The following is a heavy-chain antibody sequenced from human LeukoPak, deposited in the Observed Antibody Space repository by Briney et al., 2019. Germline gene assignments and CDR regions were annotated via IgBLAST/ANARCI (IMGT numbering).Heavy chain of an antibody. J-gene: IGHJ4*02. V-gene: IGHV4-38-2*02. D-gene: IGHD6-6*01. CDR2: LYHSGST. CDR3: ATEIQNIAGRVY. CDR1: GYPISSGYY. Sequence: SETLSLTCSVSGYPISSGYYWGWIRQAPGKGLEWIGNLYHSGSTYYNPSLKSRVSISVDTSKNQFSLNLSSVTAADTAVYYCATEIQNIAGRVYWGQGTLVTVSS.